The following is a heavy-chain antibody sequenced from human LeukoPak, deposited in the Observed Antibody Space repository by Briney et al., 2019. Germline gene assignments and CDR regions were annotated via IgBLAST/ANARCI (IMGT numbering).Heavy chain of an antibody. CDR2: MYYSGAT. D-gene: IGHD6-19*01. CDR3: ARGSGCYDY. J-gene: IGHJ4*02. V-gene: IGHV4-59*01. CDR1: GGSIRSYY. Sequence: PSETLSLTCTVSGGSIRSYYWSWVRQPPGKGLEWIGYMYYSGATNYNPSLKSRVTISVDTSKNQFSPKVTSVTAADTAVYYCARGSGCYDYWGQGTLVTVSS.